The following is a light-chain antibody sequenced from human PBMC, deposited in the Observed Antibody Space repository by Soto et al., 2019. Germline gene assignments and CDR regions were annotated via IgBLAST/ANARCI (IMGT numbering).Light chain of an antibody. CDR3: QQYESPPPFI. CDR2: SAS. J-gene: IGKJ3*01. V-gene: IGKV3-20*01. Sequence: EIVLTQSPATLYSSPGERVTLSCRASQSLTRGYLAWYQQKPGQSPRLLIYSASNRATDIPDRFSGSGSGTDFTLTITRLEPEDFAVYYCQQYESPPPFIIGPGTKVDFK. CDR1: QSLTRGY.